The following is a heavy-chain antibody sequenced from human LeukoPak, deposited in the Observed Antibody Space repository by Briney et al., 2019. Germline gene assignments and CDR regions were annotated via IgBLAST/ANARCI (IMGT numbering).Heavy chain of an antibody. D-gene: IGHD2-2*01. CDR2: IYYSGST. J-gene: IGHJ5*02. V-gene: IGHV4-30-4*08. CDR1: GGSISSGDYY. Sequence: SETLSLTCTVSGGSISSGDYYWSWIRQTPGKGLEWIGYIYYSGSTYYNPSLKSRLTMSVDTSRNQFSLNLYSVTAADTAIYYCARYRCTSISCGFDPWGQGTLVTVSS. CDR3: ARYRCTSISCGFDP.